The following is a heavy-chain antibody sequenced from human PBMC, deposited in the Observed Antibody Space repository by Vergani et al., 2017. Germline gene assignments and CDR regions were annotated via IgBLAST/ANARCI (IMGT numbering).Heavy chain of an antibody. V-gene: IGHV4-34*01. D-gene: IGHD3-9*01. CDR1: GGSFRGYY. Sequence: VQLQQWGAGLLKPSETLSLTCAVYGGSFRGYYWRWSRQPPGKGLEWIGEINHSGSTNYNPSLKSRVTISVDTSKNQFSLKLSSVTAADTAVSYCARIRRVLRYFDWASLGSIRRYYHGMDVWGQGTTVSVSS. CDR3: ARIRRVLRYFDWASLGSIRRYYHGMDV. J-gene: IGHJ6*02. CDR2: INHSGST.